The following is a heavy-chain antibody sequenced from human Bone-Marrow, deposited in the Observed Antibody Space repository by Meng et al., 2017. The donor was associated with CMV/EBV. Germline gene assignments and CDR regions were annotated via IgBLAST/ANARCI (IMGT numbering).Heavy chain of an antibody. V-gene: IGHV1-2*02. CDR1: GYTFTGYY. CDR2: INPHRGDT. J-gene: IGHJ4*02. D-gene: IGHD3-3*01. Sequence: ASVKVSCKASGYTFTGYYLHWVRQAPGQGLEWMGWINPHRGDTKYAQKFQDIVTMTRDTSISTVHMELSRLTSGDTAVYYCARGSASGYDFRSAYYISDYFDSWGQGNLVNVDS. CDR3: ARGSASGYDFRSAYYISDYFDS.